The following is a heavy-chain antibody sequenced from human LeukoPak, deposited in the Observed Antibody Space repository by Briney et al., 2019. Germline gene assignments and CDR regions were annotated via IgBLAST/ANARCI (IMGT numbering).Heavy chain of an antibody. CDR1: GFTFNSYA. J-gene: IGHJ1*01. CDR3: AIKCSTTGCRKYFQH. Sequence: GGSLRFSCAASGFTFNSYAMSWVRQAPGKGLEWVSIISSSAGSTYYADSVKGRFTISRDNTKNTLYLQMNSLRAEDTAIYYCAIKCSTTGCRKYFQHWGQGTLVTVSS. CDR2: ISSSAGST. D-gene: IGHD2-2*01. V-gene: IGHV3-23*01.